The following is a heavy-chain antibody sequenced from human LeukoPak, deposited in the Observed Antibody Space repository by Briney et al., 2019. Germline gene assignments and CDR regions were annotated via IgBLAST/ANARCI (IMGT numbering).Heavy chain of an antibody. CDR1: GFTFSSYW. D-gene: IGHD6-19*01. J-gene: IGHJ5*02. CDR3: ATLYATAVAGENWFDP. Sequence: GGSLRLSCAASGFTFSSYWMHWVRQAPGKWLVWVSRINSDGSSTSYADSVKGRFTISRDNAKNTLYLQMNSLRAEDTAVYYCATLYATAVAGENWFDPWGQGTLVTVCS. V-gene: IGHV3-74*01. CDR2: INSDGSST.